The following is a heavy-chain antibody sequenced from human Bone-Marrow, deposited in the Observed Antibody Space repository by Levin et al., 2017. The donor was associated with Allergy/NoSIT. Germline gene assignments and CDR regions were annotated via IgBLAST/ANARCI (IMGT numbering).Heavy chain of an antibody. V-gene: IGHV3-74*01. CDR2: INSDGSST. Sequence: PGESLKISCAASGFTFSSYWMHWVRQAPGKGLVWVSRINSDGSSTSYADSVKGRFTISRDNAKNTLYLQMNSLRAEDTAVYYCARVYALQCGGDCPIDYWGQGTLVTVSS. J-gene: IGHJ4*02. D-gene: IGHD2-21*02. CDR1: GFTFSSYW. CDR3: ARVYALQCGGDCPIDY.